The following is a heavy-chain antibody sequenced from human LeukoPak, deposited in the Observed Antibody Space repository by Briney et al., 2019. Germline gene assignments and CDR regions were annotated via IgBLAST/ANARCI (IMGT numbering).Heavy chain of an antibody. CDR3: ASSVSSRWAIIDY. D-gene: IGHD6-13*01. CDR1: GYTFTAYY. V-gene: IGHV1-2*02. J-gene: IGHJ4*02. CDR2: INPNSGGT. Sequence: ASVKVSCKASGYTFTAYYMHWVRQAPGQGLEWLGWINPNSGGTNYAQKFQGRVTMTRDTSITTAYMELSRLSSDDTAVYYCASSVSSRWAIIDYWGQGPLVTVSS.